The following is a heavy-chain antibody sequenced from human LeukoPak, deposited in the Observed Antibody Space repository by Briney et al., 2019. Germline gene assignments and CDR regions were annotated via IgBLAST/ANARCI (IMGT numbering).Heavy chain of an antibody. J-gene: IGHJ4*02. CDR2: INPSGGST. CDR3: ARRKGAKDLSFDY. D-gene: IGHD3-16*02. V-gene: IGHV1-46*01. Sequence: EASVKVSCKASGYTFTSYGISWVRQAPGQGLEWMGIINPSGGSTSYAQKFQGRVTMTRDTSTSTVYMELSSLSSEDTAVYYCARRKGAKDLSFDYWGQGTLVTVSS. CDR1: GYTFTSYG.